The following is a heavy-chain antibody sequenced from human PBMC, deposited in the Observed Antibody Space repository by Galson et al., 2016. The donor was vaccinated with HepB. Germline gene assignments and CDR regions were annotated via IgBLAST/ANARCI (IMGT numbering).Heavy chain of an antibody. J-gene: IGHJ5*02. Sequence: SLRLSCAASGSSFSTYAMSWVRQAPERGLEWLSTVSPSGINTYYPESVKGRFTISRENSKNMLYLQVDSLRAEDTAVYYCAKAPLPGSRWFDPWGQGALVTVSS. CDR2: VSPSGINT. V-gene: IGHV3-23*01. CDR1: GSSFSTYA. CDR3: AKAPLPGSRWFDP. D-gene: IGHD2-2*01.